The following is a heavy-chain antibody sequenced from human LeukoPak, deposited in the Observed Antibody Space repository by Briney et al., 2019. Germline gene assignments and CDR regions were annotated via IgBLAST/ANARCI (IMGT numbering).Heavy chain of an antibody. J-gene: IGHJ4*02. CDR2: ISSSSSYI. CDR3: ARDRTVEMATILHY. V-gene: IGHV3-21*01. CDR1: GFTFSSYS. Sequence: PGGSLRLSCAASGFTFSSYSMNWVRQAPGKGLEWVSSISSSSSYIYYADSVKGRFTISRDNAKNSLYLQMNSLRAEDTAVYYCARDRTVEMATILHYWGQGTLVTVSS. D-gene: IGHD5-24*01.